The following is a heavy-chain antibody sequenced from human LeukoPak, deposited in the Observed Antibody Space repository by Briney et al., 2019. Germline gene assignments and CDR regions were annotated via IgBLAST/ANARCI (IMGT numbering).Heavy chain of an antibody. CDR1: GYTFTSYG. V-gene: IGHV1-18*01. Sequence: ASVKVSCKASGYTFTSYGISWVRQAPGQGLGWVGWISAYNGNTNYAQKLQGRVTMTTDTSTSTAYMELRSLRSDDTAVYYCARVWAGATVTSLNYYYYYGMDVWGQGTTVTVSS. CDR3: ARVWAGATVTSLNYYYYYGMDV. J-gene: IGHJ6*02. CDR2: ISAYNGNT. D-gene: IGHD4-17*01.